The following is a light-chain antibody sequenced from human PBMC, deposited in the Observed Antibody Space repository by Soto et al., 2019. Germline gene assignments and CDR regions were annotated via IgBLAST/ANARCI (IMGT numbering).Light chain of an antibody. J-gene: IGKJ5*01. Sequence: EIVLTQSPATLSLSRGEGATLSCRASQTVSSYLLWYQQKPGQAPRLLIYDASNRASGTPARFSGSGSETDFTLTISSLEPEDFTVYYCQHRMNWPLTFGQGTRLEIK. CDR3: QHRMNWPLT. V-gene: IGKV3-11*01. CDR2: DAS. CDR1: QTVSSY.